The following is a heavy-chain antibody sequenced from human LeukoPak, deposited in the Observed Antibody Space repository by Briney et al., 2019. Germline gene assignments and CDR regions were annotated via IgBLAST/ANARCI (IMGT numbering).Heavy chain of an antibody. CDR2: INSKTDGGTT. Sequence: GGSLRLSCAASGFTFSNAWMSWVRQAPGKGLEWVGRINSKTDGGTTDYAAPGKGRFTISRDDSKNTLYLQMNSLESEDTAVYYCTRYSSGWYWGQGTLVTVSS. CDR3: TRYSSGWY. D-gene: IGHD6-19*01. J-gene: IGHJ4*02. V-gene: IGHV3-15*01. CDR1: GFTFSNAW.